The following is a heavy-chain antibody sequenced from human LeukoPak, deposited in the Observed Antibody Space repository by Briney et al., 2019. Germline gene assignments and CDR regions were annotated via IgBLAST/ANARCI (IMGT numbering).Heavy chain of an antibody. CDR1: GFTFDDYA. D-gene: IGHD3-10*01. CDR3: AKDIGSGRPAPFDY. CDR2: ISWNSGSI. V-gene: IGHV3-9*01. Sequence: GRSLRLSCAASGFTFDDYAKHWVRQAPGKGLEWVSGISWNSGSIGYADSVKGRFTISRDNAKNSLYLQMNSLRAEDTALYYCAKDIGSGRPAPFDYWGQGTLVTVSS. J-gene: IGHJ4*02.